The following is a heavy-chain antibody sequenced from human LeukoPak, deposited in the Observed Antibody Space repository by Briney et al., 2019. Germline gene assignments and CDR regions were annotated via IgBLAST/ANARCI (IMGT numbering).Heavy chain of an antibody. CDR3: VRDSLGRGSGSYYRVYRY. D-gene: IGHD3-10*01. J-gene: IGHJ4*02. CDR2: IKQDGSEK. V-gene: IGHV3-7*01. CDR1: GFTFSSYW. Sequence: PGGSLRLSCAASGFTFSSYWMSWVRQAPGKGLEWVANIKQDGSEKYYVDSVKGRFTISRDNAKNSLYLQMNSLRAEDTAVYYCVRDSLGRGSGSYYRVYRYWGQGTLVTVSS.